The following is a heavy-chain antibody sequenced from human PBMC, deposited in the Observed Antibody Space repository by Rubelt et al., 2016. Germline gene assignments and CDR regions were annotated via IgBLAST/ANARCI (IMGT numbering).Heavy chain of an antibody. D-gene: IGHD1-7*01. J-gene: IGHJ5*02. V-gene: IGHV3-74*01. Sequence: GGSLRLSCAASGFAFRIYWMHWVRQAPGEGLVWVSRINSDGTITNYADSVKGRFTISRDNARNTLYLQMTSLRADDTALYYCVRAPGTTVRFGFNPWGQGTLVTVSS. CDR2: INSDGTIT. CDR1: GFAFRIYW. CDR3: VRAPGTTVRFGFNP.